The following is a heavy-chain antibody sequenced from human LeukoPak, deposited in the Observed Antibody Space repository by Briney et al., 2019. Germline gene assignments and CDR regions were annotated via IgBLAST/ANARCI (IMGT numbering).Heavy chain of an antibody. CDR1: GFTFTSYG. D-gene: IGHD3-3*01. J-gene: IGHJ4*02. Sequence: GGSLRLSCAASGFTFTSYGMHWVRQAPGKGLEWVAVIWYDGSNKYYADSVKGRFTISSDNSKNTQFLQMNSLRVEDTAMYYCAKEGESGYSGGFDYWGQGTLVTVSS. CDR2: IWYDGSNK. V-gene: IGHV3-30*02. CDR3: AKEGESGYSGGFDY.